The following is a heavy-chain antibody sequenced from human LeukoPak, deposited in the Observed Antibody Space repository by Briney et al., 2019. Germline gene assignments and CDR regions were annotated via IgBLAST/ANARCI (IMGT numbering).Heavy chain of an antibody. V-gene: IGHV5-51*01. Sequence: GESLKISCKHSEYSFPNYCIGWVRQMPGKGLEWMGIIYPDDPDTRYSPSFQGQVTISADKSISTAYLQWSSLKASDTAMYYCAIGRGGQQLGDYWGQGTLVTVSS. CDR2: IYPDDPDT. CDR1: EYSFPNYC. D-gene: IGHD6-13*01. J-gene: IGHJ4*02. CDR3: AIGRGGQQLGDY.